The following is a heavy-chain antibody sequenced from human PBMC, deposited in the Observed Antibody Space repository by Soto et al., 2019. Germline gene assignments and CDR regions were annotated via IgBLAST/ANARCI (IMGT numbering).Heavy chain of an antibody. CDR2: ISAYNGNT. D-gene: IGHD3-22*01. CDR3: ARDHDSAVYYYYGMDV. V-gene: IGHV1-18*01. CDR1: GYTFTSYG. J-gene: IGHJ6*02. Sequence: QVQLVQSGAEVKKPGASVKVSCKASGYTFTSYGISWVRQAPGQGLEWMGWISAYNGNTNYAQKLQGRVTMTTDTATSTAYMELRSLRSDDTAVYYCARDHDSAVYYYYGMDVWGQGTTVTVSS.